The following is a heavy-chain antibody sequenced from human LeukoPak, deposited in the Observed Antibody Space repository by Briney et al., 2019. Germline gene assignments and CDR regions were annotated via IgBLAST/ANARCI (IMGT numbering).Heavy chain of an antibody. CDR3: ARAGAYYYDSSGNDAFDI. CDR1: GYTFTSYD. Sequence: ASVKVSCKGSGYTFTSYDINWVRQAPGQGLEWVGWMNPNSGNTGYAQKFQGRVTMTRNTYISTAYMELSSLRSEDTAVYYCARAGAYYYDSSGNDAFDIWGQGTMVTVSS. CDR2: MNPNSGNT. J-gene: IGHJ3*02. D-gene: IGHD3-22*01. V-gene: IGHV1-8*01.